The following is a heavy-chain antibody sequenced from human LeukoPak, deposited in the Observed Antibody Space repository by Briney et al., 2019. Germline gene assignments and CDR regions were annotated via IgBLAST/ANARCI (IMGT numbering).Heavy chain of an antibody. CDR3: ARAVSGDY. CDR1: GYSISSGYY. V-gene: IGHV4-38-2*02. CDR2: IYHSGST. J-gene: IGHJ4*02. Sequence: SETLSLTCTVSGYSISSGYYWGWIRQPPGKGLEWIGSIYHSGSTYYNPSLKSRVTISVDTSKNQFSLKLGSVTAADTAVYYCARAVSGDYWGQGTLVTVSS.